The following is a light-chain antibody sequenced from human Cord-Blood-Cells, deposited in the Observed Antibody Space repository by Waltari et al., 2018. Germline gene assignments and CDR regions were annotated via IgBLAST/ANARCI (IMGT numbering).Light chain of an antibody. CDR2: RNN. CDR1: SSNIGSNY. V-gene: IGLV1-47*01. Sequence: QSVLTQPPSASGTPGQRVTISCSGSSSNIGSNYVYGYQQLPGPAPKLHIYRNNQRPSGVPDRFSGSKSGTSASLAISGLRSEDEADYYCAAWDDSLSGRVFGGGTKLTVL. J-gene: IGLJ3*02. CDR3: AAWDDSLSGRV.